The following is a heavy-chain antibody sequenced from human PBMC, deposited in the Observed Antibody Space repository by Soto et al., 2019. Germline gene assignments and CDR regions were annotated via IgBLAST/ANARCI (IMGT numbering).Heavy chain of an antibody. Sequence: KLVESGGGLVQPGGSLRLSCAASGFIVSSKYMSWVRQAPGKGLEWVSVLYGSGDTYYADSVRGRFTISRDSSKNTLYLQMTRLRVDDTGVYYCAKAVLQWQKVEWFDNWGQGALVSVSS. CDR1: GFIVSSKY. V-gene: IGHV3-66*01. CDR2: LYGSGDT. CDR3: AKAVLQWQKVEWFDN. D-gene: IGHD4-4*01. J-gene: IGHJ4*02.